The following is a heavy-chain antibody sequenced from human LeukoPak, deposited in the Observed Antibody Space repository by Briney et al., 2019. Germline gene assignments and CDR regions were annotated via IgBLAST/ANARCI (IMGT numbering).Heavy chain of an antibody. J-gene: IGHJ3*02. D-gene: IGHD3-9*01. CDR2: IYYSGST. CDR1: GGSISSSSYF. V-gene: IGHV4-39*01. CDR3: ARVDPSDAFDI. Sequence: PSETLSLTCTVSGGSISSSSYFWGWIRQPPGKGLERIGSIYYSGSTYYNPSLKSRVTISVDTSKNQFSLKLSSVTAADTAVYYCARVDPSDAFDIWGQGTMVTVPS.